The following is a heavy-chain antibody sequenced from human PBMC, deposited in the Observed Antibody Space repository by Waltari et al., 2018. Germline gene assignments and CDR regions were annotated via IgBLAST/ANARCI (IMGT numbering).Heavy chain of an antibody. D-gene: IGHD7-27*01. CDR1: GNTLTGYY. Sequence: VQLVQSGAEVKNPGASVRISCKISGNTLTGYYLHWVRQAPGQGLEFLGWMDPANGVTRYAQKFQGRVALTRDTSIETSYMELSRLTSEDTAIYFCALLPNFNEYLFDFWGQGTLVTVSS. CDR3: ALLPNFNEYLFDF. CDR2: MDPANGVT. V-gene: IGHV1-2*02. J-gene: IGHJ4*02.